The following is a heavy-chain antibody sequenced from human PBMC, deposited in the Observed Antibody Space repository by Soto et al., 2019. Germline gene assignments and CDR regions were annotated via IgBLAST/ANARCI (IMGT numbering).Heavy chain of an antibody. CDR2: IIPMFGTA. V-gene: IGHV1-69*13. J-gene: IGHJ5*02. CDR3: ASEKGMIKMVKGADTFKWFDP. D-gene: IGHD3-10*01. Sequence: SVKVSCKASGGPFSSYAISWVRHAPGQGLEWMGGIIPMFGTAKYAQKFQGRVTITADESTSTAYMELSSLRSGDTAVYYCASEKGMIKMVKGADTFKWFDPCGQGTLVTVSS. CDR1: GGPFSSYA.